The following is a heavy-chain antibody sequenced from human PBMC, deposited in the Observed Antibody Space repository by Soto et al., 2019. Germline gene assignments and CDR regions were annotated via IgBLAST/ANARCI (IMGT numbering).Heavy chain of an antibody. J-gene: IGHJ6*04. CDR2: ISAYNGNT. D-gene: IGHD2-2*01. Sequence: GASVKVSCKASGYTFTSYGISWVRQAPGQGLEWMGWISAYNGNTNYAQKLQGRVTMTTDTSTSTAYMELRSLRSDDTAVYYCASHRGKIVVVPAAPLDVWGKGTTVTVSS. CDR1: GYTFTSYG. CDR3: ASHRGKIVVVPAAPLDV. V-gene: IGHV1-18*01.